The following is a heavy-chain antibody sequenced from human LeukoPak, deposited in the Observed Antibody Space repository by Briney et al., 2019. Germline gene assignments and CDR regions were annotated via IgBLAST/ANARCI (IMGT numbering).Heavy chain of an antibody. Sequence: SETLSLTCAVSGGSISSGNWWSWVRQPPGKGLEWIGEIYHSGSTNYNPSLKSRVTISVDKSKNQFSLKLSSVTAADTAVYYCARSPGYSSSWYFDYWGQGTLVTVSS. CDR1: GGSISSGNW. V-gene: IGHV4-4*02. J-gene: IGHJ4*02. D-gene: IGHD6-13*01. CDR2: IYHSGST. CDR3: ARSPGYSSSWYFDY.